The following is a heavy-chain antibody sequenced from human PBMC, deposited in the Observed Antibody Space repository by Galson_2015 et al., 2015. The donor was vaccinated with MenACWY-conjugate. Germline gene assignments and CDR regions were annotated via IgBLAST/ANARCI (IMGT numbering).Heavy chain of an antibody. V-gene: IGHV3-7*01. Sequence: SLRLSCAASGFTFSTYWMSWVRQAPGKGLEWVANIKEDGSDKYYVDSMRGRFTISRDNAKNSLYLQMNSLRAEDTSLYFCATNLRNVAGLDLWGRGTLVTVSS. CDR3: ATNLRNVAGLDL. J-gene: IGHJ2*01. CDR2: IKEDGSDK. CDR1: GFTFSTYW. D-gene: IGHD6-19*01.